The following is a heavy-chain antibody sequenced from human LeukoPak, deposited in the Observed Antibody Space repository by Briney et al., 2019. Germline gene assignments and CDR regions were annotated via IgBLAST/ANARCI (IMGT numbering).Heavy chain of an antibody. D-gene: IGHD6-6*01. CDR1: GGSISSYY. V-gene: IGHV4-59*01. Sequence: SETLSLTCTVSGGSISSYYWSWIRQPPGKGLEWIGYIYYSGSTNYNPSLKSRVTISVDTSKNQFSLKLSSVTAADTAVYYCARDEYSTSGNHYYTDVWGKGTTVTVSS. J-gene: IGHJ6*03. CDR3: ARDEYSTSGNHYYTDV. CDR2: IYYSGST.